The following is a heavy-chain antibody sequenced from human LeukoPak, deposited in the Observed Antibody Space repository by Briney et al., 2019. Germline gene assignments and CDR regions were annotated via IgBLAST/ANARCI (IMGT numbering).Heavy chain of an antibody. CDR1: GGSFSGYY. V-gene: IGHV4-34*01. CDR2: INHSGST. Sequence: PSETLSLTCAVYGGSFSGYYWSWIRQPPGKGLEWIGEINHSGSTNYNPSLKSRVTISVATSKNQFSLKLSSVTAADTAVYYCAKGVNYYDSSGYYPYYFDYWGQGTLVTVSS. CDR3: AKGVNYYDSSGYYPYYFDY. J-gene: IGHJ4*02. D-gene: IGHD3-22*01.